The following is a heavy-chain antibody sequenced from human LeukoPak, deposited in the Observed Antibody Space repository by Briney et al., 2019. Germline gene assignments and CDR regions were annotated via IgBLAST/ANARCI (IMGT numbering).Heavy chain of an antibody. Sequence: SETLSLTCAVYSGSLSGYYWSWIRQPPGKGLEWIGEINHSGSTNYNPSLKSRVTISVDTSKNQFSLKLSSVTAADTAVYYCARGEFMGYCSGGSCQTANWFDPWGQGTLVTVSS. V-gene: IGHV4-34*01. CDR1: SGSLSGYY. CDR2: INHSGST. D-gene: IGHD2-15*01. CDR3: ARGEFMGYCSGGSCQTANWFDP. J-gene: IGHJ5*02.